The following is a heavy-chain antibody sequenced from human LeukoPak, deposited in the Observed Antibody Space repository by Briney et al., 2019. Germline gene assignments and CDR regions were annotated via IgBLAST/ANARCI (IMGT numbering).Heavy chain of an antibody. J-gene: IGHJ6*02. CDR2: IYIDGSA. D-gene: IGHD4-17*01. V-gene: IGHV3-53*01. CDR3: PCAYYGDLKYYYYGIDV. Sequence: GGALRLSCAASGFSVSRNYMCWVCQALPRGVGWVSVIYIDGSAYYADYVKGRSSISIYDSKHTLYLQLNRLSAEDTAGYYFPCAYYGDLKYYYYGIDVWGQGTTVTVSS. CDR1: GFSVSRNY.